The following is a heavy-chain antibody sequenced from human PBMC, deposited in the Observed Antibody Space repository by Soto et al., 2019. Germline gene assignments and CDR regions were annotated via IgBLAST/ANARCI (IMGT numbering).Heavy chain of an antibody. V-gene: IGHV2-5*02. J-gene: IGHJ5*02. Sequence: SGPTLVNPTETLTLTCTFSGFSLSTSGVGVGWISQPPGKALEWLALIYWDDDKRYSPSLRSRLTITKDTSKNQVVLTMTNMDPVDTATYYCARSNDFWAENWFDPWGQGTLVTVSS. CDR1: GFSLSTSGVG. CDR2: IYWDDDK. CDR3: ARSNDFWAENWFDP. D-gene: IGHD3-3*01.